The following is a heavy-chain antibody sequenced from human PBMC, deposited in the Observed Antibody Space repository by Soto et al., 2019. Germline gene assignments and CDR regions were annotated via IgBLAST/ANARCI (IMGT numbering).Heavy chain of an antibody. V-gene: IGHV4-34*01. CDR3: AGGLESGSLYNWFDP. CDR2: INHSGST. CDR1: GGSFSGYY. Sequence: SETLSLTCAVYGGSFSGYYWSWIRQPPGKGLEWIGEINHSGSTNYNPSLKSRVTISVDTSKNQFSLKLSSVTAADTAVYYCAGGLESGSLYNWFDPWGQGTLVTVSS. D-gene: IGHD1-26*01. J-gene: IGHJ5*02.